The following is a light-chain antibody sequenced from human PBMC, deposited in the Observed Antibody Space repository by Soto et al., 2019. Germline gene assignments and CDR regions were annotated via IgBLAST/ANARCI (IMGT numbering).Light chain of an antibody. V-gene: IGKV3-20*01. CDR2: GAS. J-gene: IGKJ2*01. Sequence: EIVLTQSPATLSLSPGERATLSCRASESVGSPYLAWYQQKPGQAPRLFIYGASNRATGVPDRFSGSGSGTDFTLTISRLEPEDFAVYYCHQYATTYTSGQGNRLELK. CDR3: HQYATTYT. CDR1: ESVGSPY.